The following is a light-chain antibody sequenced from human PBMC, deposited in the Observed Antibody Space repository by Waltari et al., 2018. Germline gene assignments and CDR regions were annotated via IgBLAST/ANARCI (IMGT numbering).Light chain of an antibody. CDR3: CSYASSSGYV. CDR1: SRDVGNYNV. CDR2: EGN. Sequence: QSALTQPASVSGSPGQSITIPCTDTSRDVGNYNVVSWYQHHPGKAPKLMIYEGNKRPAGVSDRFSGSKSGNRASLTISGLQAEDEADYYCCSYASSSGYVFGTGTEVTVL. V-gene: IGLV2-23*01. J-gene: IGLJ1*01.